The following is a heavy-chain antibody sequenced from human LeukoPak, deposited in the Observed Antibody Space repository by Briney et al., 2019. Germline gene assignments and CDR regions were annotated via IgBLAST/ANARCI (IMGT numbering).Heavy chain of an antibody. CDR2: ISAYSGNT. CDR3: ARDRPLSPYYYYMDV. J-gene: IGHJ6*03. D-gene: IGHD3-16*02. V-gene: IGHV1-18*01. Sequence: ASVKVSCMASGYTFTSYGISWVRQAPGQGLEWMGWISAYSGNTNYAQKLQGRVTMTTDTSTSTAYMELRSLRSDDTAVYYCARDRPLSPYYYYMDVWGKGTTVTVSS. CDR1: GYTFTSYG.